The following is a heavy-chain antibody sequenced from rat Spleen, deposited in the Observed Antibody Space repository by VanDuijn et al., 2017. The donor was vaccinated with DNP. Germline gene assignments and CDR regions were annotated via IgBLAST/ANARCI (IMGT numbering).Heavy chain of an antibody. V-gene: IGHV5S13*01. D-gene: IGHD5-1*01. CDR2: IGSPAYAP. CDR3: ARHSWELDY. CDR1: GFTFSAYY. Sequence: EVQLVESGGGLVQPGRSLKLSCAASGFTFSAYYVAWVRQAPAKGLEWVAYIGSPAYAPYYGDSVKGRFTISRDNAKNTQYLQMDSLRSEDTATYYCARHSWELDYWGQGVMVIVSS. J-gene: IGHJ2*01.